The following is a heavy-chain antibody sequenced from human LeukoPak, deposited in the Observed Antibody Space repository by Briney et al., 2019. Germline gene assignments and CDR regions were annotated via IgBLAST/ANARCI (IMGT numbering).Heavy chain of an antibody. Sequence: TSETLSPTCTVSGGSISSSDYYWGWIRQPPGKGLEWIGSIYYGGSTYYNPSLKSRVTISVDTSMNQFSLKLSFVTTADTAVYYCARALGYCSGGSCTRGYNWFDPWGQRTLVTVPS. D-gene: IGHD2-15*01. J-gene: IGHJ5*02. CDR1: GGSISSSDYY. CDR2: IYYGGST. CDR3: ARALGYCSGGSCTRGYNWFDP. V-gene: IGHV4-39*01.